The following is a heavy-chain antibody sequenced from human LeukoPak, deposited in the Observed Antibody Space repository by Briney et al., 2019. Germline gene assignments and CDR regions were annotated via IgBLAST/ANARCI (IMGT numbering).Heavy chain of an antibody. Sequence: GGSLRLSCAASGFTFSKYSMQWVRQAPGKGLEYASAIRSNGDNTYYANSVQGRFIISRDTSKNTLYLQMASLRVEDMGVYYCAGEGASSGSYSYWGQGTLVTVSS. V-gene: IGHV3-64*01. D-gene: IGHD1-26*01. CDR3: AGEGASSGSYSY. CDR2: IRSNGDNT. CDR1: GFTFSKYS. J-gene: IGHJ4*02.